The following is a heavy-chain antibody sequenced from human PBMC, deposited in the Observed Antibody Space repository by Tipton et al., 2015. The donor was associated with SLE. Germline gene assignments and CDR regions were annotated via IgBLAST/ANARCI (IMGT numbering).Heavy chain of an antibody. Sequence: TLSLTCTVSGGSVSSGSYYWSWIRQPPGKGLEWIGYIYYSGNTNYNPSLKRRVTISVDTSKNQFSLKLSSVTAADTAVYYCARDLSPYSSSWDDAFDIWGQGTMVTVSS. V-gene: IGHV4-61*01. CDR1: GGSVSSGSYY. J-gene: IGHJ3*02. CDR3: ARDLSPYSSSWDDAFDI. CDR2: IYYSGNT. D-gene: IGHD6-13*01.